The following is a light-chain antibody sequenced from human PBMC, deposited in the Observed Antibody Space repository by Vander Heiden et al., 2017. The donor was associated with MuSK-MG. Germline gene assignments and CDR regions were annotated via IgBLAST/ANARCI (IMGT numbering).Light chain of an antibody. CDR2: ENN. CDR1: RSNIGTNT. CDR3: AGSDDSLKGGV. Sequence: QSVLTQPPPASGTPGEGAAISCFGSRSNIGTNTVNWYQHHPGTAPKLLIYENNKRPSGVPDRFSGSKSGTKASLAISALQSEDEAEYYCAGSDDSLKGGVFGGGTKLTVL. V-gene: IGLV1-44*01. J-gene: IGLJ2*01.